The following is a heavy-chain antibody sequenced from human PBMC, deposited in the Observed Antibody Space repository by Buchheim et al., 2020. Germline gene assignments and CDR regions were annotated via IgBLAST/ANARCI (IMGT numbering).Heavy chain of an antibody. CDR2: IWYDGSNK. CDR3: AGVDAYDTQKIDY. V-gene: IGHV3-33*01. J-gene: IGHJ4*02. CDR1: GFTFSSYG. Sequence: QVQLVESGGGVVQPGRSLRLSCAASGFTFSSYGMHWVRQAPGKGLEWVAVIWYDGSNKYYADSVKGRFTISRDTSKNTLYLQMNSLRAEDTAVYYCAGVDAYDTQKIDYWGQGTL. D-gene: IGHD3-22*01.